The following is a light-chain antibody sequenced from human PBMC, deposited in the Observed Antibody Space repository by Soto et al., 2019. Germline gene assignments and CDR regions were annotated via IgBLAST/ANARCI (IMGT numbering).Light chain of an antibody. CDR1: QILVHSDGIAY. Sequence: DVVMPQSPLSLPVTLGQPSSISCRSNQILVHSDGIAYFSWFQQRTGRSPRSLIYKVSNRDSGVPDRFSGSGSGTDLELKISRVEAEDVGVYYCMQGTHWPITSGQGTRLEIK. J-gene: IGKJ5*01. CDR2: KVS. CDR3: MQGTHWPIT. V-gene: IGKV2-30*02.